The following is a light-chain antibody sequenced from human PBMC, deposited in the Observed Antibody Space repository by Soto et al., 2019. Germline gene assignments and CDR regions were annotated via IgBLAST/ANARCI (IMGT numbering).Light chain of an antibody. Sequence: DVVMTQSPLSLPVTLGQPASISCRSSQSLAYVDGNTYLNWFQQSPGQSPRRLIYQVSNRDSGVPDRFSGSGSGTDFTLKISRVEADDVGVYYCMQGTHWPPYTFGQGTKLEIK. CDR1: QSLAYVDGNTY. J-gene: IGKJ2*01. CDR3: MQGTHWPPYT. V-gene: IGKV2-30*01. CDR2: QVS.